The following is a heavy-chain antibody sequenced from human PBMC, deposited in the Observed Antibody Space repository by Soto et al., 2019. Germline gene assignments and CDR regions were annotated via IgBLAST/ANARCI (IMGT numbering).Heavy chain of an antibody. CDR3: AKDLEQWLSGY. Sequence: GGSLRLSCAASGFTFSSYWIHWVRQAPGKGLEWVSRINGDGTSTSHADSVRGRFTISRDNARNSLFLQMNSLRAEDTAVYYCAKDLEQWLSGYWGQGTLVTVSS. CDR2: INGDGTST. J-gene: IGHJ4*02. CDR1: GFTFSSYW. V-gene: IGHV3-74*01. D-gene: IGHD6-19*01.